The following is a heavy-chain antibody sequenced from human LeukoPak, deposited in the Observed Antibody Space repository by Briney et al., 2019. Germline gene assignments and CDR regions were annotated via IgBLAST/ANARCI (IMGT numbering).Heavy chain of an antibody. CDR2: IYRTGRT. Sequence: SETLSLTCTVSVDSISTYYGSWIRQPPGKGREGIGDIYRTGRTNYTPCLKRRVTITPDTSKNQFSLRLTSVTAADTAVYYCARDSRQDYYDSSGYLWFAFDIWGQGTMVTVSS. CDR3: ARDSRQDYYDSSGYLWFAFDI. CDR1: VDSISTYY. J-gene: IGHJ3*02. D-gene: IGHD3-22*01. V-gene: IGHV4-59*01.